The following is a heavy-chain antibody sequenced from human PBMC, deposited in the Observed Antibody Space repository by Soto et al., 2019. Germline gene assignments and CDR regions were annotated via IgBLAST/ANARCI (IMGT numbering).Heavy chain of an antibody. CDR1: GFTFSSYA. CDR2: ISGSGGST. V-gene: IGHV3-23*01. CDR3: AKQRSDFWSGYYSDYYYYYMDV. D-gene: IGHD3-3*01. J-gene: IGHJ6*03. Sequence: GGSLRLSCAASGFTFSSYAMSWVRQAPGKGLEWVSAISGSGGSTYYADSVKGRFTISRDNSKNTLYLQMNSLRAEDTAVYYCAKQRSDFWSGYYSDYYYYYMDVWGKGTTVTVSS.